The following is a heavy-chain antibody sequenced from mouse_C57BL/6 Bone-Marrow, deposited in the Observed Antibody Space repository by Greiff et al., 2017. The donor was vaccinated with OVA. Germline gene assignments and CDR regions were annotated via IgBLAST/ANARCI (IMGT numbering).Heavy chain of an antibody. D-gene: IGHD1-1*01. CDR1: GYTFTSYW. Sequence: QVQLQQPGAELVRPGSSVKLSCKASGYTFTSYWMHWVKQRPIQGLEWIGNIDPSDSETHYNQKFKDKATLTVDKSSSTAYMQLSSLTSEDSAVYYCARDNYGSLHYFDYWGQGTTLTVSS. CDR2: IDPSDSET. CDR3: ARDNYGSLHYFDY. V-gene: IGHV1-52*01. J-gene: IGHJ2*01.